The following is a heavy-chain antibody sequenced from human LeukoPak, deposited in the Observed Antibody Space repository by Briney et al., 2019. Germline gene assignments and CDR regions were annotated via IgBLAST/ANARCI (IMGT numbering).Heavy chain of an antibody. D-gene: IGHD5-12*01. CDR1: GFTFDGFG. CDR3: ARMWLSNAFDI. J-gene: IGHJ3*02. CDR2: INWNGGRT. Sequence: PGGSLRLSCAASGFTFDGFGMSWVRQSPGKGLEWVSGINWNGGRTGYADSVKGRFTICRDNGKKSLYPQMNSLRAKHTALYYCARMWLSNAFDIWGQGTMVTVSS. V-gene: IGHV3-20*04.